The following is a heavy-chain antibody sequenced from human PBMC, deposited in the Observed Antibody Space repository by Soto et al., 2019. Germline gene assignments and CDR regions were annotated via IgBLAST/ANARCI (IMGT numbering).Heavy chain of an antibody. J-gene: IGHJ4*02. D-gene: IGHD3-3*01. CDR1: GFTFSNAW. CDR2: IKSEADGGTR. CDR3: TTVGTYYDFWSSSYVPGGFDN. V-gene: IGHV3-15*01. Sequence: GGSLRLSCAASGFTFSNAWMTWVRQAPGKGLEWVGRIKSEADGGTRDYATPVKGRFTISRDDSKNTLYLQMNSLKTEDTAVYYCTTVGTYYDFWSSSYVPGGFDNWGQGTLVTVSS.